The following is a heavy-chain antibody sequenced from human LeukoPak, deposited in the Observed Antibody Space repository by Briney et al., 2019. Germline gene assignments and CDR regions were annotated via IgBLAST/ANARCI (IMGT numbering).Heavy chain of an antibody. CDR1: GYTFTGYY. V-gene: IGHV1-2*06. CDR3: ARDGLGGITMIVS. J-gene: IGHJ4*02. D-gene: IGHD3-22*01. Sequence: ASVKVSCKASGYTFTGYYMHWVRQAPGQGLEWIGRINPNSGGTNYAQKFQGRVTMTRDTSISTAYMELSRLRSDDTAVYYCARDGLGGITMIVSWGQGTLVTVSS. CDR2: INPNSGGT.